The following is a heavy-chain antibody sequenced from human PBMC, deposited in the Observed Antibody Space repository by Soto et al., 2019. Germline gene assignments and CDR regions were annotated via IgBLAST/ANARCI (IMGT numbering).Heavy chain of an antibody. J-gene: IGHJ4*02. V-gene: IGHV4-4*02. CDR3: AGRPEIHPR. Sequence: QVHLQESGPGLVKPSKTLSLTCRISGGSTSSSDWWTWVRQPPGEGLEWIGEIHRAGVTNYNSSLKTRLTISLDHSRNQFSLSLTSVTAADAAVYFCAGRPEIHPRWGQGILVPVSS. CDR1: GGSTSSSDW. CDR2: IHRAGVT. D-gene: IGHD1-26*01.